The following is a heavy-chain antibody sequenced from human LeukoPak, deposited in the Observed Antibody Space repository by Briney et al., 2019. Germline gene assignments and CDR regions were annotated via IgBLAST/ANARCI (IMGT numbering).Heavy chain of an antibody. D-gene: IGHD2-2*03. Sequence: PSETLSLTCVVSGGSISSTSYYWGWIRQPPGKGREWIGVIYYRGNTYYSPSLKSRVTISVDTSKNQFSLKLSSVTAADTAVYYCARLLRVGYCSTTTCNWFDPWGQGTLVTVSS. J-gene: IGHJ5*02. CDR1: GGSISSTSYY. CDR3: ARLLRVGYCSTTTCNWFDP. CDR2: IYYRGNT. V-gene: IGHV4-39*07.